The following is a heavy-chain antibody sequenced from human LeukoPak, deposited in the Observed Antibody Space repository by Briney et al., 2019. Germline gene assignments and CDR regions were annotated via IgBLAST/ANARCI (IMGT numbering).Heavy chain of an antibody. Sequence: GGSLRLSCAASGVTFSSYAMSWVRQAPGEGLEWVSAICGSGGSTYYADSVRGRFTISRDNSKNTLYLQMNSLRAEDTAVYYCDIVVAASLGGGRDYWGQGTLVTVSS. CDR1: GVTFSSYA. CDR3: DIVVAASLGGGRDY. CDR2: ICGSGGST. J-gene: IGHJ4*02. D-gene: IGHD2-15*01. V-gene: IGHV3-23*01.